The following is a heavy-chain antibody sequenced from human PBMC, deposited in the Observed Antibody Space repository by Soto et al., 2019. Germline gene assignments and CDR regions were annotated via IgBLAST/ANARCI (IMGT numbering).Heavy chain of an antibody. CDR3: ARGDSNYLGWFDP. CDR2: INAGNGNT. D-gene: IGHD4-4*01. Sequence: ASVKVSCKASGYTFTSYAMHWVRQAPGQRLEWMGWINAGNGNTKYSQKFQGRVTFTRDTSASTAYMELSSLRSEDTAVYYCARGDSNYLGWFDPWGQGTLVTVSS. J-gene: IGHJ5*02. CDR1: GYTFTSYA. V-gene: IGHV1-3*01.